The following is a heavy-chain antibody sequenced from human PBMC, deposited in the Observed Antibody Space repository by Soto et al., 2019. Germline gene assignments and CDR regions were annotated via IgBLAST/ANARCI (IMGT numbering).Heavy chain of an antibody. D-gene: IGHD2-2*01. CDR3: ARVMGCSSTSCYAGWFDP. CDR1: VGSISSGGYY. V-gene: IGHV4-31*03. J-gene: IGHJ5*02. Sequence: QVQLQESGPGLVKPSQTLSLTCTVSVGSISSGGYYWSWIRQHPGKGLEWIGYIYYSGSTYYNPSLKSRVTISVDTSKNQFSLKLSSVTAADTAVYYCARVMGCSSTSCYAGWFDPWGQGTLVTVSS. CDR2: IYYSGST.